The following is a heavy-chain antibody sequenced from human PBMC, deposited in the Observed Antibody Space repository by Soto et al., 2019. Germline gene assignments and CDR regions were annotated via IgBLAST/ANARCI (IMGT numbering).Heavy chain of an antibody. V-gene: IGHV1-18*01. J-gene: IGHJ6*02. Sequence: QVQLVQSGAEVKKPGASVKVSCKASGYTFTSYGISWVRQAPGQGLEWMGWISAYNGNTNYAQKLQGRVTMTTDTSTSTAYMELRSLRSDDTAVYYCARKSDCSSTSCRRDSLEGMDDWGQGTTVTVSS. CDR3: ARKSDCSSTSCRRDSLEGMDD. CDR1: GYTFTSYG. CDR2: ISAYNGNT. D-gene: IGHD2-2*01.